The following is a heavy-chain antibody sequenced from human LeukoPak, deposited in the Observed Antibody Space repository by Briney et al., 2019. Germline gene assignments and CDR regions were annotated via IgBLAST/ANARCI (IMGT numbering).Heavy chain of an antibody. D-gene: IGHD3-3*02. CDR1: GGSISDGNYY. Sequence: PSETLSLTCSVSGGSISDGNYYWSWIRHHPGKGLEWIGSIYRTGSTSYNPSLNRRVTISLDTSNNQFSLKVISMTAADTAVYYCARELVYWGQGSLVTVSS. CDR3: ARELVY. J-gene: IGHJ4*02. CDR2: IYRTGST. V-gene: IGHV4-31*03.